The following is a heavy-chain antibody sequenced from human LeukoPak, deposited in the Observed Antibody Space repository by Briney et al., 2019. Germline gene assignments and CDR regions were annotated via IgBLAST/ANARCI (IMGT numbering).Heavy chain of an antibody. CDR3: ARVDGIAAAGGDYYYYMDV. D-gene: IGHD6-13*01. CDR1: GFTFSSFW. V-gene: IGHV3-7*01. Sequence: PGGSLRLSCAASGFTFSSFWMSWVRPAPGKGLEWVANIKQDGSEKYYMDSVKGRFTISRDNAKNALYLQMNSLRAEDTAVFYCARVDGIAAAGGDYYYYMDVWGKGTTVTVSS. J-gene: IGHJ6*03. CDR2: IKQDGSEK.